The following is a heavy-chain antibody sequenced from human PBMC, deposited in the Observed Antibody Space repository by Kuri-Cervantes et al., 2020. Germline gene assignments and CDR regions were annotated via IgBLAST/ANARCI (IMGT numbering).Heavy chain of an antibody. CDR1: GFTFSSYG. CDR2: IKQDGSEK. D-gene: IGHD3/OR15-3a*01. J-gene: IGHJ4*02. CDR3: AKDGP. V-gene: IGHV3-7*03. Sequence: GGSLRLSCAASGFTFSSYGMHWVRQAPGKGLEWVANIKQDGSEKYYVDSVKGRFTISRDNAKNSLYLQMNSLRAEDTAVYYCAKDGPWGQGTLVTVSS.